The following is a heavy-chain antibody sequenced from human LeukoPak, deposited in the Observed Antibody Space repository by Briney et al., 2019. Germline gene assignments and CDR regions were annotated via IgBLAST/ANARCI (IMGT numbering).Heavy chain of an antibody. J-gene: IGHJ6*04. CDR1: GFTFDDYA. D-gene: IGHD3-10*02. Sequence: GGSLRLSCAASGFTFDDYAMSWVRQVPGKGLQWVSGINWNGDSTSYADSVKGRFTISRDNAKNSLYLQMNSLRAEDTAVYYCAELGITMIGGVWGKGTTVTISS. CDR3: AELGITMIGGV. CDR2: INWNGDST. V-gene: IGHV3-20*04.